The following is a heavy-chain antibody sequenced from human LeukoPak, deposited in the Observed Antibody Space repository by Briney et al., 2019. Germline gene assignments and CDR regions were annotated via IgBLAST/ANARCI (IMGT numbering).Heavy chain of an antibody. Sequence: ASVKVSCKASGGTFSNYAISWVRQAPGQGLEWMGWINPNSGGTNYAQKFQGRVTMTRDTSISTAYMELSRLRSDDTAVYYCARGAYCGGDCYQGDYFDYWGQGTLVTVSS. J-gene: IGHJ4*02. CDR2: INPNSGGT. CDR3: ARGAYCGGDCYQGDYFDY. V-gene: IGHV1-2*02. D-gene: IGHD2-21*01. CDR1: GGTFSNYA.